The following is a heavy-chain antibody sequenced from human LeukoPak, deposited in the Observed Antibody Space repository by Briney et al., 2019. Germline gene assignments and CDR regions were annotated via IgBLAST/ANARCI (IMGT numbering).Heavy chain of an antibody. Sequence: GASVKVSCKASGYTFNDYYMHWVRQAPGQGLEWIGRINPDSGGTDYAQKFQGRVTMTRDMSTSTVYMELSSLRSEDTAVYYCARDYDSSGAEGYMDVWGKGTTVTASS. V-gene: IGHV1-2*02. CDR3: ARDYDSSGAEGYMDV. CDR1: GYTFNDYY. J-gene: IGHJ6*03. D-gene: IGHD3-22*01. CDR2: INPDSGGT.